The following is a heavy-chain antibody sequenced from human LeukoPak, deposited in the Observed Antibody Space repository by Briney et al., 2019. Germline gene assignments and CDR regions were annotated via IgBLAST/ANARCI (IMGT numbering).Heavy chain of an antibody. CDR2: ISAYNGNT. D-gene: IGHD4-23*01. CDR1: GYTFTSYG. V-gene: IGHV1-18*01. CDR3: ARDSSAPMTTVVPFDY. J-gene: IGHJ4*02. Sequence: ASVKVSCKASGYTFTSYGISWVRQAPGQGLEWMGWISAYNGNTNYAQKLQGRVTMTTDISTSTAYMELRSLRSDDTAVYYCARDSSAPMTTVVPFDYWGQGTLVTVSS.